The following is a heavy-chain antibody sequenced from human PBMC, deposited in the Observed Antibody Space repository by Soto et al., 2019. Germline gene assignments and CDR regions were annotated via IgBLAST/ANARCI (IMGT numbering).Heavy chain of an antibody. CDR2: IYAGDSDP. J-gene: IGHJ4*02. CDR1: GYSFSDYW. D-gene: IGHD6-19*01. Sequence: PGESLKISCQASGYSFSDYWIGWVRQVPGKGLEWVGTIYAGDSDPRYSRSFEGQVTMSVDKSISTAHLHWSSLKASDSAIYYCARQHPLDSSAWYNWGQGTLVTVSS. V-gene: IGHV5-51*01. CDR3: ARQHPLDSSAWYN.